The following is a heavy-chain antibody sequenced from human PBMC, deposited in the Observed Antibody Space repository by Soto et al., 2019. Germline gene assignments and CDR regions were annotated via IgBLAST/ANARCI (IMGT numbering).Heavy chain of an antibody. CDR2: IYYSGTT. Sequence: QVQLQESGPGLVKPSETLSLTCTVSGGSISSYYWSWIRQPPGKGLEWIGYIYYSGTTNYNPSIKSRINKSVDPSKNQLALKLSSVTAADTAVYYCAREIRGQSGSQSIDPLGQGTLVTVSS. V-gene: IGHV4-59*12. CDR1: GGSISSYY. D-gene: IGHD1-26*01. J-gene: IGHJ5*02. CDR3: AREIRGQSGSQSIDP.